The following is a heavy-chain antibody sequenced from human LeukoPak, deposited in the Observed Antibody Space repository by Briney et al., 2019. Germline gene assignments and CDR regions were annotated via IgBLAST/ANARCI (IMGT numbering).Heavy chain of an antibody. V-gene: IGHV4-61*02. J-gene: IGHJ3*02. CDR3: ARVSPHYYDSSGPNDAFDI. CDR1: GGSISSGSYY. D-gene: IGHD3-22*01. Sequence: SQNLSLTCTVSGGSISSGSYYWSWIRQPAGKGLEWIGRIYTSGSTNYNPSLKSRVTISVDTSKNQFSLKLSSVTAADTAVYYCARVSPHYYDSSGPNDAFDIWGQGTMVTVSS. CDR2: IYTSGST.